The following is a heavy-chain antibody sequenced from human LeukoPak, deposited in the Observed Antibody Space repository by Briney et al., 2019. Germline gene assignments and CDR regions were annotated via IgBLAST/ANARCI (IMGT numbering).Heavy chain of an antibody. V-gene: IGHV1-18*01. J-gene: IGHJ2*01. CDR1: GYTFTSYG. Sequence: ASVKVSCKASGYTFTSYGISWVRQAPGQGLEWMGWISAYNGNTNYAQKFQGRVTMTRDTSISTAYMELSRLRSDDTAVYYCARAPNYGAEGAFDLWGRGTLVTVSS. D-gene: IGHD3-10*01. CDR2: ISAYNGNT. CDR3: ARAPNYGAEGAFDL.